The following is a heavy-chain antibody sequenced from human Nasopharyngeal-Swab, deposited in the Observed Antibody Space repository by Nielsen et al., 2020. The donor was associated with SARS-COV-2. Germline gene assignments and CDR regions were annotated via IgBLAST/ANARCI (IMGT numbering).Heavy chain of an antibody. CDR2: INHSGST. CDR3: ARGSQLVVPAATLDY. V-gene: IGHV4-34*01. D-gene: IGHD2-2*01. Sequence: SETLSLTCAVYGGSFSGYYWSWIRQPPGKGLEWIGEINHSGSTNYNPSLKSRVTISVDTFKNQFSLKLSSVTAADTAVYYCARGSQLVVPAATLDYWGQGTLVTVSS. CDR1: GGSFSGYY. J-gene: IGHJ4*02.